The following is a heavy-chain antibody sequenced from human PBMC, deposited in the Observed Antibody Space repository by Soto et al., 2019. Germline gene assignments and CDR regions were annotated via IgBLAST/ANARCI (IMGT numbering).Heavy chain of an antibody. Sequence: QVQLVQSGAEVKKPGASVKVSCKASGYAFSSHGITWVRQAPGQGLEWMGWISTYNGNTNYAQKFQGRVTMTTDTPTTTAKMGLMRMAADDTAGYYCARGLGLPAANHFLPYYYTVDVWGQGTTVTVSS. J-gene: IGHJ6*02. V-gene: IGHV1-18*01. D-gene: IGHD2-2*01. CDR2: ISTYNGNT. CDR1: GYAFSSHG. CDR3: ARGLGLPAANHFLPYYYTVDV.